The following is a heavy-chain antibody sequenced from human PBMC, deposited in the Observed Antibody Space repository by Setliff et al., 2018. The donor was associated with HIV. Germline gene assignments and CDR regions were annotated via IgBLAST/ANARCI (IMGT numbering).Heavy chain of an antibody. V-gene: IGHV4-39*07. J-gene: IGHJ4*02. CDR2: IYYSGTT. D-gene: IGHD3-3*01. Sequence: WIRQPPGKGLEWIGSIYYSGTTYYNPSLKSRVTMSIDTSTQQFFLNVTSVTAADTAVYYCAGFSYNFWVYRFDHWGQGALVTVSS. CDR3: AGFSYNFWVYRFDH.